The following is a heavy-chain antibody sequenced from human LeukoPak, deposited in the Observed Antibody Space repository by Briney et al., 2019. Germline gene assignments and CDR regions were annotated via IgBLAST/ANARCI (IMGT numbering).Heavy chain of an antibody. V-gene: IGHV3-7*01. CDR1: GFTFSDYY. D-gene: IGHD3-10*01. Sequence: GGSLRLSCAASGFTFSDYYMSWVRQAPGKGLEWVANIKQDGSEKYYVDSVKGRFTISRDNAKNSLYLQMNSLRAEDTAVYYCARDWRFGELPTSKDFDIWGQGTMVTVSS. CDR3: ARDWRFGELPTSKDFDI. J-gene: IGHJ3*02. CDR2: IKQDGSEK.